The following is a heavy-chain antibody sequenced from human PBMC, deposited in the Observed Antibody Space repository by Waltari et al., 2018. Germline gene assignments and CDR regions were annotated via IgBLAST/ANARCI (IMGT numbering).Heavy chain of an antibody. V-gene: IGHV3-30*02. J-gene: IGHJ1*01. Sequence: QVQLVESGGGVVQPGGSLRLSCAASGFTFSSYGMPWVRQAPGKGLEWVAFIRYDGSNKYYADSVKGRFTISRDNSKNTLYLQMNSLRAEDTAVYYCAKSEWLQFFYYSAEYFQHWGQGTLVTVSS. CDR2: IRYDGSNK. D-gene: IGHD5-12*01. CDR1: GFTFSSYG. CDR3: AKSEWLQFFYYSAEYFQH.